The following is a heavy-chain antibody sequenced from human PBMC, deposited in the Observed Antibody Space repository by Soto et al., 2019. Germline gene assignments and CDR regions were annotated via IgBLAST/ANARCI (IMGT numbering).Heavy chain of an antibody. CDR2: IYPGDSDT. CDR1: GYSFTSYW. J-gene: IGHJ6*02. V-gene: IGHV5-51*01. D-gene: IGHD3-10*01. CDR3: ARLGQGYGSGSYYIGGVNGMDV. Sequence: GESLKISCTGSGYSFTSYWIGWVRQMPGKGLEWMWIIYPGDSDTRYSPSFQGQVTISADKSLSTAYLQWSSLKASDTAMYYCARLGQGYGSGSYYIGGVNGMDVWGQGTTVTVSS.